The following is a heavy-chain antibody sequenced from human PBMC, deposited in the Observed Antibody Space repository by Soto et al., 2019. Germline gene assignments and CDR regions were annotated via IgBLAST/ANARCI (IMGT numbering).Heavy chain of an antibody. Sequence: GGSLRLSCAASGFTFSSYSMNWVRQAPGKGLEWVSYISSSSSTIYYADSVKGRFTISRDNAKNSLYLQMNSMRDEDTAVYYCARDRPNIVIMVYATDYGMDVWGQGSTVTVSS. J-gene: IGHJ6*02. V-gene: IGHV3-48*02. CDR2: ISSSSSTI. CDR3: ARDRPNIVIMVYATDYGMDV. D-gene: IGHD2-8*01. CDR1: GFTFSSYS.